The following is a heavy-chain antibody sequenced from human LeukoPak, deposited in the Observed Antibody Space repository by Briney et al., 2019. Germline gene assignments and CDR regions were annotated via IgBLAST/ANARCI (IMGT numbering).Heavy chain of an antibody. CDR3: AKRGYSGYDLSFDY. CDR1: GFTFTSYG. V-gene: IGHV3-23*01. Sequence: GGSLRLSCAASGFTFTSYGMSWVRQAPGKGLEWVSGISGSGGSTYYADSVKGRFTISRDNSNNTLYLQMNSLRAEDTAVYYCAKRGYSGYDLSFDYWGQGTLVTVSS. CDR2: ISGSGGST. D-gene: IGHD5-12*01. J-gene: IGHJ4*02.